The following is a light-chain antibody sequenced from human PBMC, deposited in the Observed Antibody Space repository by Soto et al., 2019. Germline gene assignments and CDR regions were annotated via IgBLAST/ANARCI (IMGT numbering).Light chain of an antibody. CDR3: QQRRT. CDR1: QSVSIY. Sequence: EIVLTQSPATLSLSPGERATLSCRASQSVSIYLAWYQQKPGQAPRLLIYDASNRATGIPARFSGSGSGTDFTLTISSLEPEDFAVYYCQQRRTFGPGTKVDIK. J-gene: IGKJ3*01. CDR2: DAS. V-gene: IGKV3-11*01.